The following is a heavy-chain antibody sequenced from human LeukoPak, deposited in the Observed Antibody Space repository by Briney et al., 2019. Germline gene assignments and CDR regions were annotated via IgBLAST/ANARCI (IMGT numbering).Heavy chain of an antibody. CDR2: IIPIFGTA. J-gene: IGHJ5*02. CDR3: ARSGRVMPRWFDP. D-gene: IGHD2-2*01. Sequence: ASVKVSCKASGGTFSSYAISWVRQAPGQGLEWMGGIIPIFGTANYAQKFQGRVTITADESTSTAYMELSSLRSEDTAVYYCARSGRVMPRWFDPWGQGTLATVSS. V-gene: IGHV1-69*13. CDR1: GGTFSSYA.